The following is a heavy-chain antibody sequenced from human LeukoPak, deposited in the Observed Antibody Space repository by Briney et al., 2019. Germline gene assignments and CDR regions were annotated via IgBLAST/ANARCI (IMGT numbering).Heavy chain of an antibody. CDR1: GYTFTSCG. CDR2: ISAYNGNT. J-gene: IGHJ6*03. CDR3: ARVGITGTDYYMDV. Sequence: ASVKASCKASGYTFTSCGISWVRQAPGQGLEWMGWISAYNGNTNYAQKLQGRVTMTTDTSTSTAYMELRSLRSDDTAVYYCARVGITGTDYYMDVWGKGTTVTVSS. D-gene: IGHD1-20*01. V-gene: IGHV1-18*01.